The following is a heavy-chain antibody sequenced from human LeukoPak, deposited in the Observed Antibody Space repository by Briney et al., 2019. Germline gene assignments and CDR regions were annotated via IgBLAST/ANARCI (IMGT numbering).Heavy chain of an antibody. CDR1: GFTFSSYW. CDR2: IKQDGSEK. Sequence: PGGSLRLSCAASGFTFSSYWMSWVRQAPGKGLEWVANIKQDGSEKYYVDSVKGRFTISRDNAKNSLYLQMNSLRTEDTAVYYCAGIAVAATGDYWGQGTLVTVSS. V-gene: IGHV3-7*01. J-gene: IGHJ4*02. D-gene: IGHD6-19*01. CDR3: AGIAVAATGDY.